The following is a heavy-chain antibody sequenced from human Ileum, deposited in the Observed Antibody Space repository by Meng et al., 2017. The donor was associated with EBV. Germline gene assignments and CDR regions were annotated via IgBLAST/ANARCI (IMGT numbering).Heavy chain of an antibody. D-gene: IGHD3-10*01. CDR2: INHSGST. V-gene: IGHV4-34*01. CDR1: GGSFSGYY. CDR3: ARGNKVSDRGFDY. J-gene: IGHJ4*02. Sequence: QVQLQPRGSGLLKPSETLSLTCAVYGGSFSGYYWSWIRQPPGKGLEWIGEINHSGSTNYNPSLKSRVTISVDTSKNQFSLKLSSVTAADTAVYYCARGNKVSDRGFDYWGQGTLVTVSS.